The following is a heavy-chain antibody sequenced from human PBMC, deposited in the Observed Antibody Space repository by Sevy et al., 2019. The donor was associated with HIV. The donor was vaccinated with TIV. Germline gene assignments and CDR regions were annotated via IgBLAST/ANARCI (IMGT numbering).Heavy chain of an antibody. Sequence: GGSLRLSCAASGFTFSNYDMHWVRQAPGKGLDWVAVISHDERYKNYAESVKVRFTISRDNFKNTLFLQMDSLRPEDTALYFCARLVSCGWDCYYLDSWGQGALVTVSS. CDR2: ISHDERYK. V-gene: IGHV3-30*04. J-gene: IGHJ4*02. CDR1: GFTFSNYD. CDR3: ARLVSCGWDCYYLDS. D-gene: IGHD2-21*02.